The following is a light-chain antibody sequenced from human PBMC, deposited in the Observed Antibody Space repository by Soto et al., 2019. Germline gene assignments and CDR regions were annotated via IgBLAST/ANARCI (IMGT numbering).Light chain of an antibody. CDR1: QSVSTN. Sequence: EIVMTQSPATLSVSPGERATHSCRASQSVSTNLAWYQQKPGQAPSLLIYGTSTRATGIPARFSGSGSGTEFTLTISSLQSEDFAVYYCQQYNNWPRTFGQGTKVEIK. J-gene: IGKJ1*01. CDR3: QQYNNWPRT. V-gene: IGKV3-15*01. CDR2: GTS.